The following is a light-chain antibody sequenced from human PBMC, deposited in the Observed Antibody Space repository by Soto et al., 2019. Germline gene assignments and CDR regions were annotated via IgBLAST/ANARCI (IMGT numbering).Light chain of an antibody. V-gene: IGKV4-1*01. CDR3: QQYYNTPFT. J-gene: IGKJ4*01. CDR1: QSVLFRSNNKNY. Sequence: DIVMTQSPDSLAVSLGERATINCKSSQSVLFRSNNKNYLGWYQQKQGQPPKLLIYWASTRESGVPDRFSGGGSGTDFTLTISSLQAEDVAVYFCQQYYNTPFTFGGGTKVEI. CDR2: WAS.